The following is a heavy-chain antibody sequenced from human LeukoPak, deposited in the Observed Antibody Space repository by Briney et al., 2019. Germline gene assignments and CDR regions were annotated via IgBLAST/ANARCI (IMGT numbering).Heavy chain of an antibody. Sequence: SETLSLTCTVSGGSISSSSYYWSWIRQPPGKGLDWIGSIHYSGSTYYNPSLKSRVTISVDTSKNQFSLKLSSVTAADTAVYYCASLLMPTVTLGWGQGTLVTVSS. CDR2: IHYSGST. D-gene: IGHD4-4*01. V-gene: IGHV4-39*01. CDR3: ASLLMPTVTLG. CDR1: GGSISSSSYY. J-gene: IGHJ4*02.